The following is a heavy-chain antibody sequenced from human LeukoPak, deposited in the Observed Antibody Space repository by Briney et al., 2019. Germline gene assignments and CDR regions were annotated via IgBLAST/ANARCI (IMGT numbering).Heavy chain of an antibody. CDR3: ARGAGDQLLSKYFQH. Sequence: SVKVSCKASGGTVSSYAISWVRQAPGQGLEWVGGIIPIFGTANYAQKFQGRVTITADESTSTAYMELSSLRSEDTAVYYCARGAGDQLLSKYFQHWGQGTLVTVSS. D-gene: IGHD2-2*01. J-gene: IGHJ1*01. CDR1: GGTVSSYA. V-gene: IGHV1-69*01. CDR2: IIPIFGTA.